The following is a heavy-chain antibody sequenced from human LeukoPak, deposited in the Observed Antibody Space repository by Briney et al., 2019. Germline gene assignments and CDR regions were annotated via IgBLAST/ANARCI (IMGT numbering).Heavy chain of an antibody. CDR2: IKQDGSEK. CDR1: GFTFSSYW. D-gene: IGHD3-10*01. CDR3: AKSDGDSYSWDL. J-gene: IGHJ6*03. Sequence: GGSLRHSCAASGFTFSSYWMSWVRQAPGKGLQWVANIKQDGSEKYYVDSVKGRFTISRDNSNNTLYLQMNSLRAEDTAVYYCAKSDGDSYSWDLWGKGTTVTVSS. V-gene: IGHV3-7*01.